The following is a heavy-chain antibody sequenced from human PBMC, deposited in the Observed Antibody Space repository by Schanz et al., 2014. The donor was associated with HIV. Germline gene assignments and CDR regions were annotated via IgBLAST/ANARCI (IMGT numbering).Heavy chain of an antibody. V-gene: IGHV1-8*02. CDR2: MNPNSGNT. J-gene: IGHJ5*02. Sequence: QVQLVQSGAEVKKPGSSVKVSCKASGVTFSSYAISWVRQAPGQGLEWMGWMNPNSGNTGYAQKFQGRVTMTRNTSITTAYMELSSLRSEDTAVYFCAKMDAAMGINWFDPWGQGTLVTVSS. D-gene: IGHD5-18*01. CDR1: GVTFSSYA. CDR3: AKMDAAMGINWFDP.